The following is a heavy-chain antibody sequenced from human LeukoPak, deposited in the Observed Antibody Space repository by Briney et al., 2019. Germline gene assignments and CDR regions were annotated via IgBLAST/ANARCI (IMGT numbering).Heavy chain of an antibody. V-gene: IGHV4-34*01. CDR3: ARDLGCFVVRGESDY. J-gene: IGHJ4*02. CDR1: GDSFSGYF. CDR2: INHSGST. Sequence: SETLSLTCAVYGDSFSGYFWSWIRQPPGKGLEWIGEINHSGSTNYNPSLKSRVTISVDTSKNQFFLKLTSVTAADTAVYYCARDLGCFVVRGESDYWGQGTLVTVSS. D-gene: IGHD3-10*01.